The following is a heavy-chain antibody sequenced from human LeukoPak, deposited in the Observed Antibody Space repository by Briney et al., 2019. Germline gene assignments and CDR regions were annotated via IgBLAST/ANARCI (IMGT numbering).Heavy chain of an antibody. CDR3: ARSENFPPYYYDSSGYPTGFDY. J-gene: IGHJ4*02. CDR2: IYYSGST. Sequence: SETLSLTCTVSGGSISSYYWSWIRQPPGKGLEWIGYIYYSGSTNYNPSLKGRVTISVDTSKNQFSLKLSSVTAADTAVYYCARSENFPPYYYDSSGYPTGFDYWGQGTLVTVSS. CDR1: GGSISSYY. D-gene: IGHD3-22*01. V-gene: IGHV4-59*01.